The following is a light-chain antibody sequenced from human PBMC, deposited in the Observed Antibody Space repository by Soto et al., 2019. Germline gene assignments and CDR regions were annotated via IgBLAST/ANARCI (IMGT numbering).Light chain of an antibody. Sequence: QSVLTQPPSVSAAPGQKVTISCSGSSSNIGNHFVSWYQHLPGTAPKLLIYDNYKRPSGIPDRFSASESDTSATLGITGLQTGDEADYYCGSWDSSVSAYVFGTGTKVTVL. CDR2: DNY. CDR1: SSNIGNHF. V-gene: IGLV1-51*01. CDR3: GSWDSSVSAYV. J-gene: IGLJ1*01.